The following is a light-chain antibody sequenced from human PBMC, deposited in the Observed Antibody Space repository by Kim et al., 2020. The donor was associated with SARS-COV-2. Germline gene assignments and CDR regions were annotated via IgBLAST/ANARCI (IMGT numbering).Light chain of an antibody. Sequence: DIQMTQSPSSLSASVGDRVTIACRASQSINNYLNWYQQKAGKAPKLLIFAASSLQSGVPSRFSGSGSGTDFTLTISSLRPEDSATYYCQQSYTTPRRTFGQGTKVDIK. J-gene: IGKJ1*01. CDR2: AAS. CDR1: QSINNY. V-gene: IGKV1-39*01. CDR3: QQSYTTPRRT.